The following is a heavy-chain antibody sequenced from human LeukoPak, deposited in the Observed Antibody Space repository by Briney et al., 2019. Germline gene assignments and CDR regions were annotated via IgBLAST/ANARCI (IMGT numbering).Heavy chain of an antibody. J-gene: IGHJ3*02. D-gene: IGHD1-1*01. CDR2: INPADSDT. CDR3: ARDWKDPAAFDI. V-gene: IGHV5-51*01. Sequence: GESLKISCKASGYTFTSFWIGWVRQMPGKGLEWMAIINPADSDTRYSPSFQGQVTISADKSINTAYLQWTNLKASDTAMYYCARDWKDPAAFDIWGQGTVVTVSS. CDR1: GYTFTSFW.